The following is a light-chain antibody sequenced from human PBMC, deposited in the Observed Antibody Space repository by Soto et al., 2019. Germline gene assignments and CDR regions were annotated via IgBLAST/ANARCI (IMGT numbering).Light chain of an antibody. V-gene: IGKV3-20*01. CDR1: QSVSGTH. CDR3: QQYGSSST. Sequence: EIVLTRSPGTLSLSPWERATLSCRASQSVSGTHLAWYQQKPGQAPRLLIYDASSRATGIPDRFSGRGSGTEFTLTISRLEPEDVAVYYCQQYGSSSTFGQGTKVDIK. CDR2: DAS. J-gene: IGKJ1*01.